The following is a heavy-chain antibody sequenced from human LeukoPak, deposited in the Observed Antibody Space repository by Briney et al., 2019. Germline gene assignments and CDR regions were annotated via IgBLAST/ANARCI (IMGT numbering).Heavy chain of an antibody. V-gene: IGHV1-8*01. CDR1: GYTFTSYD. CDR2: MNPNSGNT. J-gene: IGHJ4*02. Sequence: GASVKVSCKASGYTFTSYDINWVRQATGQGLEWMGWMNPNSGNTGYAQKFQGRVTMTRNTSISTAYMGLSSLRSEDTAVYYCARALTIYGIAAAGYWGQGTLVTVSS. D-gene: IGHD6-13*01. CDR3: ARALTIYGIAAAGY.